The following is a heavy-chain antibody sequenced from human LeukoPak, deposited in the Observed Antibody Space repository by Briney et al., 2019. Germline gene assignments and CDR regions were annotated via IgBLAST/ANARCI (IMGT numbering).Heavy chain of an antibody. CDR2: INWNGGST. CDR1: GFTFDDYG. D-gene: IGHD3-22*01. Sequence: GGSLRLSCAASGFTFDDYGMSWVRQAPGKGLEWVSGINWNGGSTGYADSVKGRFTISRDNAKNSLYLQMNSLRAEDTALYYCARVEYYHDSSGYFDYWGQGTLVTVSS. J-gene: IGHJ4*02. V-gene: IGHV3-20*04. CDR3: ARVEYYHDSSGYFDY.